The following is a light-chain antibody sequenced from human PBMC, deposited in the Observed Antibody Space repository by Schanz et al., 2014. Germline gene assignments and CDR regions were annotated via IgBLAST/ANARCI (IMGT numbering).Light chain of an antibody. Sequence: QSALTQPASVSGSPGQSITISCTGTSSDVGGYHYVSWYQQPPGKAPKLMIYDVSNRPSGVSNRFSGSKSGNTASLTISGLQAEDEADYYCGTWDSSLSAVLFGGGTKLTVL. V-gene: IGLV2-14*01. J-gene: IGLJ2*01. CDR3: GTWDSSLSAVL. CDR2: DVS. CDR1: SSDVGGYHY.